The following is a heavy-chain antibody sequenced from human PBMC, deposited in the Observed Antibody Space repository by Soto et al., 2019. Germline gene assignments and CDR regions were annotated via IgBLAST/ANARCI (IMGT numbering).Heavy chain of an antibody. CDR1: GFTFSSYG. D-gene: IGHD1-26*01. CDR3: ARDGGVGATYYFDY. CDR2: IWYDGSNK. J-gene: IGHJ4*02. Sequence: GGSLRLSCAASGFTFSSYGMHWVRQAPGKGLEWVAVIWYDGSNKYYADSVKGRFTISRDNSKNTLYLQMNSLRAEDTAVYYCARDGGVGATYYFDYWGQGTLVTVSS. V-gene: IGHV3-33*01.